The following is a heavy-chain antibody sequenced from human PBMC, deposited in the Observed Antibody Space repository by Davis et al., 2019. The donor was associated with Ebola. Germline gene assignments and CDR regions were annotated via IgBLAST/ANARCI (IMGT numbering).Heavy chain of an antibody. CDR1: GFTFSSYG. J-gene: IGHJ6*02. V-gene: IGHV3-30*02. CDR2: IRYDGSNK. D-gene: IGHD3-3*01. Sequence: GESLKISCAASGFTFSSYGMHWVRQAPGKGLEWVAFIRYDGSNKYYADSVKGRFTISRDNSKNTLYLQMNSLRAEDTAVYYCARDRLRFLENGMDVWGQGTTVTVSS. CDR3: ARDRLRFLENGMDV.